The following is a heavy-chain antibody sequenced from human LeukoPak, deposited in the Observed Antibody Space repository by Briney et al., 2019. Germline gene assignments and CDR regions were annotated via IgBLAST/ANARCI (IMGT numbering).Heavy chain of an antibody. CDR1: GFTVSSNY. CDR2: IYSGGST. D-gene: IGHD3-10*01. V-gene: IGHV3-53*01. Sequence: GGSLRLSCAASGFTVSSNYMSWVRQAPGKGLKWVSVIYSGGSTYYADSVKGRFTISRDNSKNTLYLQMNSLRAEDTAVYYCARDLLWFGKIYGMDVWGQGTTVTVSS. J-gene: IGHJ6*02. CDR3: ARDLLWFGKIYGMDV.